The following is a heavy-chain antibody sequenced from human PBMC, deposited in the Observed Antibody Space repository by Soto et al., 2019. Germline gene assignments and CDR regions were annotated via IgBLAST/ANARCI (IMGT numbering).Heavy chain of an antibody. Sequence: QVQLQQWGAGLLKPSETLSLTCAVYGGSFSGYYWSWIRQPPGQGLAWIGEINHSGSTNYNPSLKSRVNISVDTSKNQFSLKLSSVTAADTAVYYCARNAMLGYCSSTSCYRWFYPWGQGTLVTFSS. CDR3: ARNAMLGYCSSTSCYRWFYP. CDR2: INHSGST. V-gene: IGHV4-34*01. CDR1: GGSFSGYY. D-gene: IGHD2-2*02. J-gene: IGHJ5*02.